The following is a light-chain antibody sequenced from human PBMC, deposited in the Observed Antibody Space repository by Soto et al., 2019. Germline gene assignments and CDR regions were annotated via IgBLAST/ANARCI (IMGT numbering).Light chain of an antibody. Sequence: QSALTQPASVSGSPGQSITISCTGTSSDVGGYNYVSWYQQHPGKAPKLMISELSNRPSGVSNRFSGSKSGNTASLTISGLQAEDEADYYCSSYTTTSTLVFGGGTQLTVL. CDR3: SSYTTTSTLV. CDR1: SSDVGGYNY. J-gene: IGLJ3*02. V-gene: IGLV2-14*01. CDR2: ELS.